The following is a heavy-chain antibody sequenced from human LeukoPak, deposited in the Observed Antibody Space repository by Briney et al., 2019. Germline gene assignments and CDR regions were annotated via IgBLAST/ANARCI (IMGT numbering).Heavy chain of an antibody. J-gene: IGHJ3*02. D-gene: IGHD3-9*01. CDR1: GGSFSGYY. CDR3: AKRGVLSSYYDIRRRAFDI. CDR2: INHSGST. V-gene: IGHV4-34*01. Sequence: SETLSLTCAVYGGSFSGYYWSWIRQPPGKGLEWIGEINHSGSTNYNPSLKSRVTISVDTSKNQFSLKLSSVTAADTAVYYCAKRGVLSSYYDIRRRAFDIWGQGTMVTVSS.